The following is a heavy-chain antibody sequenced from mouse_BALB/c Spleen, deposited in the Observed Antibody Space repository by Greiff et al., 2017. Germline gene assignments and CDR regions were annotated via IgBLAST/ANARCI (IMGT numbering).Heavy chain of an antibody. Sequence: VMLVESGAELVRPGSSVKISCKASGYAFSSYWMNWVKQRPGQGLEWIGQIYPGDGDTNYNGKFKGKATLTADKSSSTAYMQLGSLTSEDSAVYFCAREETTDYWGQGTSVTVSS. CDR1: GYAFSSYW. V-gene: IGHV1-80*01. J-gene: IGHJ4*01. CDR3: AREETTDY. CDR2: IYPGDGDT.